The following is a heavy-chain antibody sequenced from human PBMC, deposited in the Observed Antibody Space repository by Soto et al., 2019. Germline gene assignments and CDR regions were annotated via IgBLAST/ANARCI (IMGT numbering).Heavy chain of an antibody. CDR2: ISAYNGNT. CDR1: GYTFTSYG. CDR3: ARVGEAGKHRYYFDY. D-gene: IGHD1-26*01. V-gene: IGHV1-18*01. J-gene: IGHJ4*02. Sequence: ASVKVSCKASGYTFTSYGISWVRQAPGQGLEWMGWISAYNGNTNYAQKLQGRVTMTTDTSTSTAYMELRSLRSDDTAVYYCARVGEAGKHRYYFDYWGQGTLVTVSS.